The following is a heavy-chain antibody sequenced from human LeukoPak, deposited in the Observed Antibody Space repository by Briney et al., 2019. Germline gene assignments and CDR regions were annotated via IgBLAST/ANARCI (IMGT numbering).Heavy chain of an antibody. CDR2: IIPIFGTA. CDR1: GGTFISYA. Sequence: ASVKASCKASGGTFISYAISWVRQAPGQGLEWMGRIIPIFGTANYAHKFQGRVTIPTHESTITAYMELSSLRSEDTAVYYCAREGEAAAGTESPTINWFDPWGQGTLVTVSS. CDR3: AREGEAAAGTESPTINWFDP. J-gene: IGHJ5*02. D-gene: IGHD6-13*01. V-gene: IGHV1-69*05.